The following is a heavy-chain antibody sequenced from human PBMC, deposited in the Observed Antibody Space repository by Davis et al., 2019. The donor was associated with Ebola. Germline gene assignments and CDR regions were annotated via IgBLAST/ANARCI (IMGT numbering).Heavy chain of an antibody. Sequence: GESLKISCAASGFTFSSYAMSWVRQAPGKGLEWVSAISGSGGSTYYADSVKGRFTISRDNSKNSLYLQMNSLRDEDTAVYYCARDEGGGADYWGQGTLVTVSS. D-gene: IGHD1-26*01. V-gene: IGHV3-23*01. J-gene: IGHJ4*02. CDR2: ISGSGGST. CDR1: GFTFSSYA. CDR3: ARDEGGGADY.